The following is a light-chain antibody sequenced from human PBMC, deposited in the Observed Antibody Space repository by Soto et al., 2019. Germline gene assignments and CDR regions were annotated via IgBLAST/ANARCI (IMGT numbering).Light chain of an antibody. CDR3: QQYGSSPPYT. CDR1: QSVSSSY. V-gene: IGKV3-20*01. J-gene: IGKJ2*01. CDR2: GAS. Sequence: EIVLTQSPGTLSLSPGERATLSCRASQSVSSSYLAWYQQKPGQAPRLLIYGASSRATGIPDRFSGSGSGTDFTLTISRREREDFVVYDCQQYGSSPPYTFGRGTKLEIK.